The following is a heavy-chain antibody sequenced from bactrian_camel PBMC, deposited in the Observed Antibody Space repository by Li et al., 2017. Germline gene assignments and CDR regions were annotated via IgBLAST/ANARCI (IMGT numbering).Heavy chain of an antibody. CDR1: GFTFGTSD. V-gene: IGHV3S55*01. D-gene: IGHD1*01. Sequence: VQLVESGGGSVQAGDTLRLSCTASGFTFGTSDMGWYRQAAGNECELVSMLNSDGTTYYPDSVKGRLTISLDNAKSTLYLQMNNLKPEDTAVYYCSAACPEDPFRGTQVTVS. CDR2: LNSDGTT. J-gene: IGHJ4*01.